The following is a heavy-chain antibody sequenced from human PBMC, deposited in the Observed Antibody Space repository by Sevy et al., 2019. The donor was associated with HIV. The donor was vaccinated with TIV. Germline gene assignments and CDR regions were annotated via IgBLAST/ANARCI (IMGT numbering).Heavy chain of an antibody. D-gene: IGHD3-10*01. CDR3: ARSVYGSGTYLNDY. Sequence: ASVKVSCKASGYTFTGYYIHWVRQAPGQGLEWMGWINPNSGGTNYGQKFQGRVAMTSDTSISTAYMELSGPRSDDTAVFYCARSVYGSGTYLNDYWGQGTLVTVSS. V-gene: IGHV1-2*02. CDR2: INPNSGGT. CDR1: GYTFTGYY. J-gene: IGHJ4*02.